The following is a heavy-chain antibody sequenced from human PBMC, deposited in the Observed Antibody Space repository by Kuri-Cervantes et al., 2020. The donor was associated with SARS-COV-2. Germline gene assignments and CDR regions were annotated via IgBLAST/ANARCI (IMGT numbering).Heavy chain of an antibody. CDR3: ARVDRPVIGGRDYGLDV. J-gene: IGHJ6*02. D-gene: IGHD2/OR15-2a*01. V-gene: IGHV3-30*03. Sequence: GESLKISCAASGFNFSRTDMHWVRQAPGKGLEWVAVISHDGKNKKCIASGKGRFSLSRDNSMNTVFLQMDSLRMEDTGVYFCARVDRPVIGGRDYGLDVWGQGTAVTVSS. CDR1: GFNFSRTD. CDR2: ISHDGKNK.